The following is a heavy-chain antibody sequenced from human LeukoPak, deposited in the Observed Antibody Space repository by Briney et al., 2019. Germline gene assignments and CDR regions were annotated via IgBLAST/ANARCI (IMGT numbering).Heavy chain of an antibody. J-gene: IGHJ4*02. V-gene: IGHV3-23*01. Sequence: GGSLRLSCAASGITFSGYAMNWVRQATGRGLEWVSSITASGGNTNHADSVKGRFTISRDNSKKTLYLQMNSLKVEDAAIYYCAIRGATGKHFEYWGQGAQVTLSS. CDR1: GITFSGYA. D-gene: IGHD1-26*01. CDR2: ITASGGNT. CDR3: AIRGATGKHFEY.